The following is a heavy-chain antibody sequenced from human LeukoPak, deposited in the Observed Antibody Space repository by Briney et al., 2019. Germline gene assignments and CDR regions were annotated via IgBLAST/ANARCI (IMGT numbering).Heavy chain of an antibody. D-gene: IGHD6-19*01. CDR3: ARASAEPVDYFDY. CDR2: ICSGGST. V-gene: IGHV3-66*01. J-gene: IGHJ4*02. CDR1: GFTVSSNY. Sequence: GGSLRLSCAASGFTVSSNYMSWVRQAPGKGLEWVSVICSGGSTYYADSVKGRFTISRDNSKNTLYLQMNSLRAEDTAVYYCARASAEPVDYFDYWGQGTLVTVSS.